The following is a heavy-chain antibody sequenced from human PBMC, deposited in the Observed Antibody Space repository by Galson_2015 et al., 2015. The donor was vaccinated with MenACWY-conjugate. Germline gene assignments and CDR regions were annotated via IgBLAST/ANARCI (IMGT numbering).Heavy chain of an antibody. CDR3: AKGANGCYYFDY. V-gene: IGHV3-23*01. D-gene: IGHD2-15*01. CDR2: ISGSGGST. Sequence: SLRLSCATSGFTFTTYVMSWVRQAPGKGLEWVSGISGSGGSTWYADSVKGRFTISRDNSKNTLYLQMNSLRADDTALYYCAKGANGCYYFDYWGQGTLVTVSS. CDR1: GFTFTTYV. J-gene: IGHJ4*02.